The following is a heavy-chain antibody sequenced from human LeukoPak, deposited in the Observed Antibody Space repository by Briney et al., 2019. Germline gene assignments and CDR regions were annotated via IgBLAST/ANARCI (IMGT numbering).Heavy chain of an antibody. V-gene: IGHV3-53*01. CDR1: GFTVSGNY. CDR3: ARGEDIVTTIFAFDT. D-gene: IGHD5-12*01. CDR2: IYNSGST. Sequence: PGGSLRLSCAATGFTVSGNYMSWVRQAPGKGLECVSVIYNSGSTYYADSVKGRFTISRDNSKNTLYLQMSSLRAEDTAVYYCARGEDIVTTIFAFDTWGQGTMVTVSS. J-gene: IGHJ3*02.